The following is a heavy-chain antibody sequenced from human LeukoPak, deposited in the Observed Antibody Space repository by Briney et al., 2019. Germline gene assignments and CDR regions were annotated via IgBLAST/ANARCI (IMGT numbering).Heavy chain of an antibody. Sequence: SETLPLTCTVSGGSISSSSYYWGWIRQPPGKGLEWIGSIYYSGSTYYNPSLKSRVTISVDTSKNQFSLKLSSVTAADTAVYYCARGITMVRGVWGSWFDPWGQGALVTVSS. CDR3: ARGITMVRGVWGSWFDP. CDR2: IYYSGST. V-gene: IGHV4-39*01. D-gene: IGHD3-10*01. J-gene: IGHJ5*02. CDR1: GGSISSSSYY.